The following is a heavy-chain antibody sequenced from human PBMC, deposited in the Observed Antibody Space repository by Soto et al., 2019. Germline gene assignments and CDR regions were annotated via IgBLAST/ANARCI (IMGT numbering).Heavy chain of an antibody. J-gene: IGHJ4*02. CDR3: AANYYYSGSYRYYFHY. V-gene: IGHV1-58*02. D-gene: IGHD3-10*01. CDR2: IVVGSGNT. CDR1: GFTFTSSA. Sequence: SVKVSCKASGFTFTSSAMQWVQQARGQRLEWIGWIVVGSGNTNYAQKFQERVTITRDNAKNSLYLHMNSLSAEDTAVYYCAANYYYSGSYRYYFHYWGQGTLVTVSS.